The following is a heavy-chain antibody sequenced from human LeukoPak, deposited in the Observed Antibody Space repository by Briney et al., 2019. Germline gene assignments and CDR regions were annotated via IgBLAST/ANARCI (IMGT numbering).Heavy chain of an antibody. CDR2: INSDGSST. CDR1: GFTFSSYW. J-gene: IGHJ4*02. CDR3: ARDLGDSSGFAGGY. V-gene: IGHV3-74*01. D-gene: IGHD3-22*01. Sequence: PGGCLRLSCAASGFTFSSYWMHWVRQGPGEGRWWVSRINSDGSSTSYADSVKGRFTISRDNAKNTLYLQMNSLRAEDTAVYYCARDLGDSSGFAGGYWGQGTLVTVSS.